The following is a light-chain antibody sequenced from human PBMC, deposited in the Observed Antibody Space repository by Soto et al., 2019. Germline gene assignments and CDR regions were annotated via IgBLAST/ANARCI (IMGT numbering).Light chain of an antibody. J-gene: IGKJ3*01. CDR2: GAS. V-gene: IGKV3-15*01. Sequence: EIVMTQSPATLSVCPGERATLSCRASQSFSSNLSWYQQKPGQAPRLLIYGASTRATGIPARFSGSGSGTEFTLTISSLQSEDFEVYYCQQYNNWPFTFGPGTKVDIK. CDR3: QQYNNWPFT. CDR1: QSFSSN.